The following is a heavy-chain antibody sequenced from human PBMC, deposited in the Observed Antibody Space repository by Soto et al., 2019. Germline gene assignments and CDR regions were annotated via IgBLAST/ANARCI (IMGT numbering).Heavy chain of an antibody. D-gene: IGHD3-10*01. Sequence: EVQLVESGGGLVQPGGSLRLSCTASGFAVRHNYMTWVRQAPGKGLEWVSLIYSGGDTAYADSVKGRFTISRHTYQNTLYLQMNSLRSEDTAVYYCARQTDSIPSGGDVWGKGTAVTVSS. CDR3: ARQTDSIPSGGDV. CDR1: GFAVRHNY. CDR2: IYSGGDT. J-gene: IGHJ6*04. V-gene: IGHV3-53*04.